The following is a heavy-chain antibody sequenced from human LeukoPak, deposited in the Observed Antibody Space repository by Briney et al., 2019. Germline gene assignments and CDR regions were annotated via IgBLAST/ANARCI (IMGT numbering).Heavy chain of an antibody. V-gene: IGHV3-30*02. Sequence: AGGSLRLSCAASGFIFSTYGMYWVRRAPGKGLEWVAFIRHDGSIKNYADSVKGRSTISRDNSKSTLYLQMNSLRAEDTAVYYCAKDSLADIDYWGQGTLVTVSS. CDR1: GFIFSTYG. D-gene: IGHD3-16*01. CDR3: AKDSLADIDY. J-gene: IGHJ4*02. CDR2: IRHDGSIK.